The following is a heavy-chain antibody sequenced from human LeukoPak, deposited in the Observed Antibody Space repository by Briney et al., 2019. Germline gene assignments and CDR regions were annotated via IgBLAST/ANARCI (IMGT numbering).Heavy chain of an antibody. CDR3: ARSPYYYDSSGYSPFDY. CDR2: INPSGGST. CDR1: GYTFTSYY. J-gene: IGHJ4*02. Sequence: ASVKVSCKASGYTFTSYYMHWVRQAPGQGLEWMGIINPSGGSTNYAQKFQGRVTITADESTSTAYMELSSLRSEDTAVYYCARSPYYYDSSGYSPFDYWGQGTLVTVSS. V-gene: IGHV1-46*01. D-gene: IGHD3-22*01.